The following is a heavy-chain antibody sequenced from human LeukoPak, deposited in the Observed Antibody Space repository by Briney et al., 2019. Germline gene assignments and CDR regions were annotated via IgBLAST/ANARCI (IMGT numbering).Heavy chain of an antibody. J-gene: IGHJ5*02. V-gene: IGHV3-64*04. CDR2: INSNGDST. CDR3: AKSVGPAECADCGGDPFDP. D-gene: IGHD2-21*02. Sequence: PGGSLRLSCSASGFAFSIYAMHWVRQAPGKGLEFVSNINSNGDSTYYADSVKGRFTISRDNSKNTLYLQMNSLRAEDTAVYYCAKSVGPAECADCGGDPFDPWGQGTLVTVSS. CDR1: GFAFSIYA.